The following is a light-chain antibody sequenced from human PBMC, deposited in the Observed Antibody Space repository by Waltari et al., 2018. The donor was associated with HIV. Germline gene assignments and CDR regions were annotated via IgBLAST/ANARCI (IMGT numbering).Light chain of an antibody. CDR3: CSFAGSYTLV. CDR1: SSDIGDYNY. Sequence: QSALTQPRSVSGSPGQSVTISCTGTSSDIGDYNYVSWYQQNPGKAPKLMIYDVTKRPSGVPDRFSGSKSGNTASLTISGLQAEDEAAYDCCSFAGSYTLVFGGGTKLTVL. CDR2: DVT. J-gene: IGLJ3*02. V-gene: IGLV2-11*01.